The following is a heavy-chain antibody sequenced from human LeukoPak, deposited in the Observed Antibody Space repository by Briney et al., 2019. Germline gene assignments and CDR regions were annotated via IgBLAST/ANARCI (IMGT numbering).Heavy chain of an antibody. CDR3: ARGRWTIY. D-gene: IGHD3/OR15-3a*01. J-gene: IGHJ4*02. V-gene: IGHV4-34*01. CDR1: GGSFSGYY. Sequence: PSETLSLTCAVYGGSFSGYYWSWIRQPPGKGLEWIGEINHSGSTNYNPSLKSRVTISVDTSKNQFSLKLSSVTAADKAVYYCARGRWTIYWGQGTLVTVSS. CDR2: INHSGST.